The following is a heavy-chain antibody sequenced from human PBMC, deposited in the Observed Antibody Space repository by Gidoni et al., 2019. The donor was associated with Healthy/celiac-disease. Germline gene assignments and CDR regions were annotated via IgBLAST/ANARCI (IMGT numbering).Heavy chain of an antibody. D-gene: IGHD5-18*01. Sequence: QVQLQQWGAGLLKPSETLSLTCAVYGGSFSGYYWSWIRQPPGKGLEWIGEINHSGSTNYNPSLKSRVTISVDTSKNQFFLKLSSVTAADTAVYYCARVSRGPNSYLYRTPWQWFDPWGQGTLVTVSS. CDR1: GGSFSGYY. J-gene: IGHJ5*02. CDR3: ARVSRGPNSYLYRTPWQWFDP. CDR2: INHSGST. V-gene: IGHV4-34*01.